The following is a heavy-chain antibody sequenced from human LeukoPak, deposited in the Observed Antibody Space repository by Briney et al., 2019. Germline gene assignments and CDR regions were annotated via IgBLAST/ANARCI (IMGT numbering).Heavy chain of an antibody. D-gene: IGHD3-9*01. CDR1: GGSISSSSYY. J-gene: IGHJ6*02. CDR2: IYYSGST. CDR3: ASQQHYDILTGYYIGDGMDV. V-gene: IGHV4-39*01. Sequence: PSETLSLTCTVSGGSISSSSYYWGWIRQPPGKGLEWIGSIYYSGSTYYNPSLKSRVTISVDTSKNQFSLKLSSVTAADTAVYYCASQQHYDILTGYYIGDGMDVWGQGTTVTVSS.